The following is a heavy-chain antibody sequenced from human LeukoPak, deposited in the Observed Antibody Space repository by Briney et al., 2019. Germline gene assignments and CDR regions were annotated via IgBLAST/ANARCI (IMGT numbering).Heavy chain of an antibody. Sequence: SETLSLTCAVYGGSFSGYYWSWIRQPPGKGLEWIGEINHSGSTNYNPSLKSRVTISVDTSKNQFSLKLSSVTAADTAVYYCERRDLKYCSSTSCYGGIRPRLEIDYWGQGTLVTVSS. J-gene: IGHJ4*02. CDR1: GGSFSGYY. V-gene: IGHV4-34*01. D-gene: IGHD2-2*01. CDR2: INHSGST. CDR3: ERRDLKYCSSTSCYGGIRPRLEIDY.